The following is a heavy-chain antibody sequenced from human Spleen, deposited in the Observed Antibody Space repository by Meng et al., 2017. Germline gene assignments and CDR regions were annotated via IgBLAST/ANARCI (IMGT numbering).Heavy chain of an antibody. D-gene: IGHD5-18*01. CDR1: GYTFTGYY. CDR2: INPNSGGT. V-gene: IGHV1-2*02. CDR3: AREYSYGYTIDF. J-gene: IGHJ4*02. Sequence: ASVKVSCKASGYTFTGYYMHWVRQAPGQGLEWMGWINPNSGGTNYAQKFQGRVTMTRDTSISTAYMELNRLKSDDTAVYYCAREYSYGYTIDFWGQGTLVTVSS.